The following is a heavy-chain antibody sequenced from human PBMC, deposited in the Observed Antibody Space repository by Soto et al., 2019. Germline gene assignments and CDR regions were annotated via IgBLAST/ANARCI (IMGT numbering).Heavy chain of an antibody. CDR3: AKGHNPNIGWPYYFDS. J-gene: IGHJ4*02. Sequence: XESLRLACVGSGFSLANFPMNWVRQTPGKGLEWISYISPRGDNIYYTESVKDRFTISRDNARNSLYLQMNSLRDEDAALYYCAKGHNPNIGWPYYFDSCGQGVPVTVSS. CDR2: ISPRGDNI. CDR1: GFSLANFP. D-gene: IGHD6-19*01. V-gene: IGHV3-48*02.